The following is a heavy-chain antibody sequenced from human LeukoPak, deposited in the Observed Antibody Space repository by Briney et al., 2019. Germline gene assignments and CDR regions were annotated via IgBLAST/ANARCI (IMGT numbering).Heavy chain of an antibody. CDR2: IYHSGST. CDR3: AKGSKAVIFTRDHYMDV. D-gene: IGHD3-3*01. CDR1: GGSISSSNW. V-gene: IGHV4-4*02. Sequence: SGTLSLTCAVSGGSISSSNWWSWVRQPPGKGLEWIGEIYHSGSTNYNPSLKSRVTISVDKSKNQFSLKLSSVTAADTAAYYCAKGSKAVIFTRDHYMDVWGKGSTVTISS. J-gene: IGHJ6*03.